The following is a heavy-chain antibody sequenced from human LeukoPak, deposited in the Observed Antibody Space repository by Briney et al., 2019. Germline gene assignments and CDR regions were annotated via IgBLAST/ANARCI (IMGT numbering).Heavy chain of an antibody. J-gene: IGHJ4*02. Sequence: GGSLRLSCAASGFTFSSYGMHWVRQAPGKGLEWVSAISGSGSSTYYADSVKGRITISRDNSKNTLYLQMNRLRAEDTAVYYCAKGAWGATYFDYWGQGTLVTVSS. V-gene: IGHV3-23*01. CDR1: GFTFSSYG. CDR3: AKGAWGATYFDY. D-gene: IGHD1-26*01. CDR2: ISGSGSST.